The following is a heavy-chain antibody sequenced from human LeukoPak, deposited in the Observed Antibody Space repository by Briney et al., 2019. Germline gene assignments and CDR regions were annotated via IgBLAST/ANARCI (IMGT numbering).Heavy chain of an antibody. V-gene: IGHV3-48*03. CDR2: ISSSGSTI. Sequence: PGGSLRLSCAASGFTFSSYEMNWVRQAPGKGLEWVSYISSSGSTIYYADSVKGRFTISRDNAKNSLYLQMNSLRAEDTAVYYCARDSTDSSGYQIYYYYGMDVWGQGTTVTVSS. CDR3: ARDSTDSSGYQIYYYYGMDV. D-gene: IGHD3-22*01. CDR1: GFTFSSYE. J-gene: IGHJ6*02.